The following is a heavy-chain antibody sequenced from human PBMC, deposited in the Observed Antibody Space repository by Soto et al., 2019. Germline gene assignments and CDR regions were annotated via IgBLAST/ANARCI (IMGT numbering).Heavy chain of an antibody. J-gene: IGHJ3*02. V-gene: IGHV3-48*03. D-gene: IGHD5-18*01. CDR2: ISSSGSTI. Sequence: GGSLRLSCAASGFTFSSYEMNWVRQAPGKGLEWVSYISSSGSTIYYADSVKGRFTISRDNAKNSLYLQMNSLRAEDTAVYYCARDDGGRYGLFSAAFDIWGQGTMVTVSS. CDR1: GFTFSSYE. CDR3: ARDDGGRYGLFSAAFDI.